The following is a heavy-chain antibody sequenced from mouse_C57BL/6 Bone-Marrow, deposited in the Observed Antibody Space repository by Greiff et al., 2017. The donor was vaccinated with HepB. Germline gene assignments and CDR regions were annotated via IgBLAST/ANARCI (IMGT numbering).Heavy chain of an antibody. CDR3: TRVRVYGYDYFDY. V-gene: IGHV5-9-1*02. D-gene: IGHD2-2*01. J-gene: IGHJ2*01. Sequence: EVKLMESGEGLVKPGGSLKLSCAASGFTFSSYAMSWVRQTPEKRLEWVAYISSGGDYIYYADTVKGRFTISRDNARNTLYLQMSSLKSEDTAMYYCTRVRVYGYDYFDYWGQGTTLTVSS. CDR1: GFTFSSYA. CDR2: ISSGGDYI.